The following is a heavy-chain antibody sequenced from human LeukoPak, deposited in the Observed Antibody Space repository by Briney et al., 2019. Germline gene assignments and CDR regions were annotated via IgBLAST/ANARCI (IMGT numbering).Heavy chain of an antibody. Sequence: SETPSLTCAVYGGSFSGYYWSWIRQPPGKGLEWIGEINHSGSTNYNPSLKSRVTISVDTSKNQFSLKLSSVTAADTAVYYCARDVARQLSGIRAYNWFDPWGQGTLVTVSS. D-gene: IGHD3-3*01. V-gene: IGHV4-34*01. CDR3: ARDVARQLSGIRAYNWFDP. J-gene: IGHJ5*02. CDR2: INHSGST. CDR1: GGSFSGYY.